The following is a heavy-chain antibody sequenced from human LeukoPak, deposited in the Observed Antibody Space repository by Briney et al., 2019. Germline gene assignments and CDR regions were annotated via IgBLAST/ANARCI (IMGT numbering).Heavy chain of an antibody. CDR2: ISGSGGST. CDR1: GFTFSSYA. D-gene: IGHD1-14*01. J-gene: IGHJ3*02. Sequence: PGGSLRLSCAASGFTFSSYAMSWVRQAPGKGLEWVSAISGSGGSTYYADSVKGRFTISRDNSKNTLYLQMNSLRAEDTAVYYCAKPEGEAVTPYDAFDIWGQGTMVTVSS. V-gene: IGHV3-23*01. CDR3: AKPEGEAVTPYDAFDI.